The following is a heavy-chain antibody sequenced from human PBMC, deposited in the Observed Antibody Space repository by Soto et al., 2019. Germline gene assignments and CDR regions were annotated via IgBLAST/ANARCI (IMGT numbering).Heavy chain of an antibody. CDR1: GGSINSGDYH. V-gene: IGHV4-30-4*01. J-gene: IGHJ6*02. CDR2: IYYSAST. Sequence: PSETLSLTCSVSGGSINSGDYHWTWIRQFPGKGLEWIGGIYYSASTYYNPALVSRITISLDTSKNQFSLKLTSVTAADTAVYYCARDSRTPSGGMDVWGQGTTVTVSS. CDR3: ARDSRTPSGGMDV.